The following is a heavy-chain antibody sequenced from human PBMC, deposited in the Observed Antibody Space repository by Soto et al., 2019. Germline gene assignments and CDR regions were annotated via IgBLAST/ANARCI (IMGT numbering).Heavy chain of an antibody. Sequence: ETLSLTCAVSSGSIDNVYWWSWVRQSPGKGLEWIGETSHDGVTNYNPSLKSRVTISVDKSKNQFSLKLSSVTAADTAVYYCARWGITMVRGVIFYYYGMDVWGEGTTVTVSS. CDR1: SGSIDNVYW. V-gene: IGHV4-4*02. D-gene: IGHD3-10*01. J-gene: IGHJ6*04. CDR3: ARWGITMVRGVIFYYYGMDV. CDR2: TSHDGVT.